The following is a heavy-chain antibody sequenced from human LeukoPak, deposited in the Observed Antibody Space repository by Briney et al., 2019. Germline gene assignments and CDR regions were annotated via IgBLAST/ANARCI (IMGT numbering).Heavy chain of an antibody. Sequence: PGGSLRLSCAASGFTVSSNYMSWVRQAPGKGLEWVSVIYSGGSTYYADSVKGRFTISRDNSKNTLYLQMNSLRAEDTAVYYCAKVPYYDFWSGHFPYFDYWGQGTLVTVSS. D-gene: IGHD3-3*01. CDR3: AKVPYYDFWSGHFPYFDY. V-gene: IGHV3-53*01. J-gene: IGHJ4*02. CDR1: GFTVSSNY. CDR2: IYSGGST.